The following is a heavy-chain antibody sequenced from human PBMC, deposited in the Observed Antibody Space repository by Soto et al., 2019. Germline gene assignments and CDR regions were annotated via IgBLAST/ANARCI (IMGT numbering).Heavy chain of an antibody. J-gene: IGHJ4*02. D-gene: IGHD1-26*01. Sequence: GDSVKVSCKAYGGAFTDYIFAWVRQAPGQGLEWMGGIIPMFGTPKYAQKFQHRVTISADVSTGTAYMELTRLRFDDTAVYYCAGGRDQPPVGLYFESWGEGTRVTVSS. CDR2: IIPMFGTP. V-gene: IGHV1-69*13. CDR1: GGAFTDYI. CDR3: AGGRDQPPVGLYFES.